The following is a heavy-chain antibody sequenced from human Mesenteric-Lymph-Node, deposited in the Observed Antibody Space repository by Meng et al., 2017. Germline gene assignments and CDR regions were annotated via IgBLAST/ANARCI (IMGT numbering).Heavy chain of an antibody. CDR1: GGSMSSGNYY. D-gene: IGHD2-21*01. Sequence: QVQRQESRPGLVEPSQTLSLTCTVSGGSMSSGNYYWSWIRQPPGKGLEWIGYIHHSGSAYYNPSLKSRVSISVDTSKNQFSLNLNSMTAADTAVYYCASFDHIPRRNYFDYWGQGTLVTVSS. J-gene: IGHJ4*02. CDR3: ASFDHIPRRNYFDY. V-gene: IGHV4-30-4*01. CDR2: IHHSGSA.